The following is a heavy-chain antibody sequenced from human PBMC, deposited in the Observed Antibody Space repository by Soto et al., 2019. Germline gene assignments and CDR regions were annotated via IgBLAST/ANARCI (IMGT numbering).Heavy chain of an antibody. Sequence: SDTLSLTCTFSTCYVSSGAYSWSWVQQPPGKGLEWIGYIYYSGTTYYTPSLKSRLTMSMDRANDHFSLTLKSVTAADTAVYYCARGRSFRLVGVPLDSWGQGTPVTVSS. CDR1: TCYVSSGAYS. J-gene: IGHJ4*02. CDR3: ARGRSFRLVGVPLDS. CDR2: IYYSGTT. D-gene: IGHD3-16*02. V-gene: IGHV4-30-2*01.